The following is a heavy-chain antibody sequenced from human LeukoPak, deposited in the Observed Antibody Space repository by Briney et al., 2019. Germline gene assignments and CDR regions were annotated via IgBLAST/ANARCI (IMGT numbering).Heavy chain of an antibody. V-gene: IGHV4-31*03. D-gene: IGHD3-22*01. CDR3: ARYDSSGCSDY. Sequence: PSETLSLTCTVSGGSISSGGYYWSWIRQHPGKGLEWIGYIYYSGSTYYNPSLKSRVTISVDTSKNQFSLKLSSVTAADTAVYYCARYDSSGCSDYWGQGTLVTVSS. J-gene: IGHJ4*02. CDR2: IYYSGST. CDR1: GGSISSGGYY.